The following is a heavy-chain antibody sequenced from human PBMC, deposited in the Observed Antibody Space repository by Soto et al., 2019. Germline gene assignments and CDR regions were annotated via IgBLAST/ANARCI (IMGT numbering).Heavy chain of an antibody. CDR2: ISGSGGST. J-gene: IGHJ4*02. V-gene: IGHV3-23*01. CDR1: GFTFSSYA. Sequence: PGGSLRLSCAAPGFTFSSYAMSWVRQAPGKGLEWVSAISGSGGSTYYADSVKGRFTISRDNSKNTLYLQMNSLRAEDTAVYYCAKADVGAVAGVLDYWGQGTLVTVSS. D-gene: IGHD6-19*01. CDR3: AKADVGAVAGVLDY.